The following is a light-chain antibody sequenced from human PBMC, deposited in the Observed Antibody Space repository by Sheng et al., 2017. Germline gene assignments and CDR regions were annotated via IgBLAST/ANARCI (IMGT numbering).Light chain of an antibody. CDR1: QSIGNW. V-gene: IGKV1-5*03. CDR3: LQHKDYPLL. CDR2: KAS. J-gene: IGKJ2*01. Sequence: DIQMTQSPSTLSASVGDRVIITCRASQSIGNWLAWYQQKPGKAPNLLISKASTLESGVPSRFSGEGSGTEFTLTISSLQPDEFATYYCLQHKDYPLLFGRGTKLEIK.